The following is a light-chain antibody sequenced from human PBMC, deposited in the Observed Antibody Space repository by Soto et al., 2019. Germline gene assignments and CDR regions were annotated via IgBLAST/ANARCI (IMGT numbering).Light chain of an antibody. J-gene: IGKJ2*01. CDR1: QRVSSHT. CDR2: GAS. CDR3: QQYGKSLYT. V-gene: IGKV3-20*01. Sequence: EIVLTQSPGTLSLSPGERATLSCRTSQRVSSHTLAWYQQKPGQAPRLLIYGASSRATGIPDRFIGSGSGTDFTLTISRLEPEDFAVYYCQQYGKSLYTFGQGTKLEIK.